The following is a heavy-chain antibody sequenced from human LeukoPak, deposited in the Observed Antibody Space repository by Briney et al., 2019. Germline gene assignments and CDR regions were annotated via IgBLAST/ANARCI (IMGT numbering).Heavy chain of an antibody. J-gene: IGHJ6*02. CDR3: ARSSYCGGDCYSFYYYYGMDV. D-gene: IGHD2-21*02. CDR2: IIPILGIA. Sequence: SVKVSCKASGGTFSSYAIIWVRQAPGQGLEWMGRIIPILGIANYAQKFQGRVTITADKSTSTAYMELSSLRSEDTAVYYCARSSYCGGDCYSFYYYYGMDVWGQGTTVTVSS. V-gene: IGHV1-69*04. CDR1: GGTFSSYA.